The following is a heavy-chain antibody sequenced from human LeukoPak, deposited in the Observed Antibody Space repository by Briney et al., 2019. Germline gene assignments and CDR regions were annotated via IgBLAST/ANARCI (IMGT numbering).Heavy chain of an antibody. D-gene: IGHD2-2*01. V-gene: IGHV3-53*03. CDR1: APSATINY. CDR2: IYRGGNT. Sequence: GSLRLSCVLSAPSATINYMSCVRPPPGGGLEGFSVIYRGGNTYYADCVKGRFTISRDNAKNTVYFQMNSLRAEDTAVYYCARGETSSYDYWGQGTLVTVSS. CDR3: ARGETSSYDY. J-gene: IGHJ4*02.